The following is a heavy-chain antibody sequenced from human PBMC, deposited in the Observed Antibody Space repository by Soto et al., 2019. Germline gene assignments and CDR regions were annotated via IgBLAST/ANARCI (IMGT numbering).Heavy chain of an antibody. J-gene: IGHJ4*02. Sequence: EVELVESGGGLVKPGGSLKLSCAASGFTFRTYNMIWVRQAPGKGLEWLASVSSGSSNIYYAASVKGRFTISRDNAQKSLFLQINSLSAEDTAVYYCARQYPSSSRHFDHWGQGTLVTVSA. CDR1: GFTFRTYN. CDR2: VSSGSSNI. CDR3: ARQYPSSSRHFDH. V-gene: IGHV3-21*01. D-gene: IGHD6-6*01.